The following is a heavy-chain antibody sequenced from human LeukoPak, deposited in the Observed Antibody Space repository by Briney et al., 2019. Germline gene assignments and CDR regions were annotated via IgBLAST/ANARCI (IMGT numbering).Heavy chain of an antibody. D-gene: IGHD3-16*02. CDR1: GGSISSGGYS. CDR3: ARLSTYDYVWGSYRYGTNWFDP. J-gene: IGHJ5*02. V-gene: IGHV4-30-2*01. Sequence: KPSQTLSLTCAVSGGSISSGGYSWSWIRQPPGKGLEWIGYIYHSGSTYYNPSLKSRVTISVDRSKNQFSLKLSSVTAAGTAVYYCARLSTYDYVWGSYRYGTNWFDPWGQGTLVTVSS. CDR2: IYHSGST.